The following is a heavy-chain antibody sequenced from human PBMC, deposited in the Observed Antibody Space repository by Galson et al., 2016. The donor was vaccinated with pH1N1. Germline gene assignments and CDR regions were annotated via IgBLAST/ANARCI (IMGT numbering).Heavy chain of an antibody. J-gene: IGHJ5*02. CDR1: GGSISSGTYY. V-gene: IGHV4-31*03. CDR2: ISYSGST. Sequence: TLSLTCTVSGGSISSGTYYWNWIRQHPGKGLEWIGCISYSGSTYYNPSLKSRITISVDTSKNQFSLKLSSVTAAATAVYYCARLVWFGELGNWFDPWGQGTLVTVSS. D-gene: IGHD3-10*01. CDR3: ARLVWFGELGNWFDP.